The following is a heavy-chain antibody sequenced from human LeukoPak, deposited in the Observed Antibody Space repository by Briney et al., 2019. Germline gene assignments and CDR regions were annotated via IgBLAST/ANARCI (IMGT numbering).Heavy chain of an antibody. CDR2: ISYDGSNK. J-gene: IGHJ4*02. V-gene: IGHV3-30-3*01. CDR1: GFMFIYYA. D-gene: IGHD6-13*01. CDR3: ARGWYSSSWYSSFDY. Sequence: GGSLRLSCAGSGFMFIYYAMHWVRQDPGKGLEWVAVISYDGSNKYYADSVKGRFTISRDNSKNTLYLQMNSLRAEDTAVYYCARGWYSSSWYSSFDYWGQGTLVTVSS.